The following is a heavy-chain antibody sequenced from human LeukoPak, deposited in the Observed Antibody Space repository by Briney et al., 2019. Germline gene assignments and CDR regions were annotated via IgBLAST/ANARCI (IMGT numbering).Heavy chain of an antibody. CDR3: ARGPYVWGSLYYFDY. J-gene: IGHJ4*02. CDR2: ISAYNGNT. V-gene: IGHV1-18*01. Sequence: ASVKVSCKASGYTFTSYGISWVRQAPGQGLEWMGWISAYNGNTNYAQKLQGRVTMTTDTSTSTAYMELRSLRSDDTAVYYCARGPYVWGSLYYFDYWGQGTLVTVSS. CDR1: GYTFTSYG. D-gene: IGHD3-16*01.